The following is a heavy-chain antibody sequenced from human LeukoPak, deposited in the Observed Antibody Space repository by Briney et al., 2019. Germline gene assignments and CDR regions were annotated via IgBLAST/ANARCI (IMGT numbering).Heavy chain of an antibody. CDR3: AKRRPSTPMIRGLPSYYFDY. CDR2: ISGHGGDI. D-gene: IGHD3-10*01. CDR1: GFSFSSYG. J-gene: IGHJ4*02. Sequence: GGSLRLSCAGSGFSFSSYGMTWVRQTPEKGLEWVSTISGHGGDIYYADSVKGRFTISRDNSKNTVYLHMSTLRAEDTAVYYCAKRRPSTPMIRGLPSYYFDYWGQGTLVTVSS. V-gene: IGHV3-23*01.